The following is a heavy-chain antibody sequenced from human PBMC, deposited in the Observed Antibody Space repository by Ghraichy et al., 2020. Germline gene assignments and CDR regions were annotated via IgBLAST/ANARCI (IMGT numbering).Heavy chain of an antibody. D-gene: IGHD5-18*01. Sequence: ASVTVSCKASGYTFPSYGISWVRQAPGQGLEWMGWISAYNGNTNYAQKLQGRVTMTTDTSTSTAYMELRSLRSDDTAVYYCARSGYGLYYFDYWGQGTLVTVSS. V-gene: IGHV1-18*01. CDR1: GYTFPSYG. J-gene: IGHJ4*02. CDR2: ISAYNGNT. CDR3: ARSGYGLYYFDY.